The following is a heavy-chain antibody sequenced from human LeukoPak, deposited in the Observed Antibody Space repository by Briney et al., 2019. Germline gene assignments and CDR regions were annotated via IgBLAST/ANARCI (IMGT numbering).Heavy chain of an antibody. Sequence: GGSLRLSCAASGFTFRSYWMHWVRQAPGKGLVWVSRINSDGSSTNYADSVKGRFTISRDNARNTLYLQMNSLRAEDTAVYYCARSVKCGADCYTFDYWGQGTLVTVSS. CDR2: INSDGSST. CDR3: ARSVKCGADCYTFDY. D-gene: IGHD2-21*02. J-gene: IGHJ4*02. CDR1: GFTFRSYW. V-gene: IGHV3-74*01.